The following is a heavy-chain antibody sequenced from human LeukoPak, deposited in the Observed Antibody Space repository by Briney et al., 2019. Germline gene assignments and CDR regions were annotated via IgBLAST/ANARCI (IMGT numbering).Heavy chain of an antibody. V-gene: IGHV4-59*01. Sequence: PSETLSLTCTVSGGSISSYYWSWIRQPPGKGLEWIGYIYYSGSTDYSPSLKSRVTISVDTSKNQFSLKLTSMTAADTAVYYCAGYGSGSYYKAFDFWGQGILVTVSS. J-gene: IGHJ4*02. D-gene: IGHD3-10*01. CDR1: GGSISSYY. CDR3: AGYGSGSYYKAFDF. CDR2: IYYSGST.